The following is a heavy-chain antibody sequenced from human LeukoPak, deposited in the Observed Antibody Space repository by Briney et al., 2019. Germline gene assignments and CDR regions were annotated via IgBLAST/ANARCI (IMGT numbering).Heavy chain of an antibody. Sequence: SVKDSCKASGGTFSSYTISWVRQAPGQGLEWMGRIIPILGIENYAQKFQGRVTITADKSTSTAYMELSSLRSEETGVYYCARNYFGYGSGSYYNSDYWGRGTLVTVSS. J-gene: IGHJ4*02. D-gene: IGHD3-10*01. V-gene: IGHV1-69*02. CDR1: GGTFSSYT. CDR2: IIPILGIE. CDR3: ARNYFGYGSGSYYNSDY.